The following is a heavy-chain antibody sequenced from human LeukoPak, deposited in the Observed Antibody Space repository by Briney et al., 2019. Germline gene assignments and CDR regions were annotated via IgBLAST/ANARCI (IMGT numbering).Heavy chain of an antibody. V-gene: IGHV3-23*01. Sequence: PGGSLRLSCAASGFTFSSYAMSWVRQAPGKGLEWVSATSGSGGSTYYADSVKGRFTISRDNSKNTLYLQMNSLRAGDTAVYYCAKAAEQWLEGNWFDPWGQGTLVTVSS. J-gene: IGHJ5*02. CDR1: GFTFSSYA. CDR3: AKAAEQWLEGNWFDP. D-gene: IGHD6-19*01. CDR2: TSGSGGST.